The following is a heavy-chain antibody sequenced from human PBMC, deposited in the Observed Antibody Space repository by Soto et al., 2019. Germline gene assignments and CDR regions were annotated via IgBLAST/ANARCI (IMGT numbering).Heavy chain of an antibody. CDR2: IIPIFGTA. J-gene: IGHJ6*02. Sequence: ASVKVSCKASGGTFSSYAISWVRQAPGQGLEWMGGIIPIFGTANYAQKSQGRVTITADKSTSTAYMELSSLRSEDTAVYYCARDRSFWSGYYRPASGYYYYYGMDVWGQGTTVTVSS. D-gene: IGHD3-3*01. CDR3: ARDRSFWSGYYRPASGYYYYYGMDV. V-gene: IGHV1-69*06. CDR1: GGTFSSYA.